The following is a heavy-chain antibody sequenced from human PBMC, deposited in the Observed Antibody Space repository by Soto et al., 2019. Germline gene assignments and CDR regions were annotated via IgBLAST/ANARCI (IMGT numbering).Heavy chain of an antibody. CDR1: GYTFTSYY. J-gene: IGHJ5*02. D-gene: IGHD3-3*01. V-gene: IGHV1-46*03. Sequence: GASVKVSCKASGYTFTSYYMHWVRQAPGQGLEWMGIINPSGGSTSYAQKFQGRVTMTRDTSTSTVYMELSSLRSEDTAVYYCARAGLTIFGVVTMYNWFDPWGQGTLVTVSS. CDR2: INPSGGST. CDR3: ARAGLTIFGVVTMYNWFDP.